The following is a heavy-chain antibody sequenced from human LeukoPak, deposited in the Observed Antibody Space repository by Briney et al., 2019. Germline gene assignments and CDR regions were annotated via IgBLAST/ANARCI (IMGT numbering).Heavy chain of an antibody. CDR3: ARVPRSYYYYYGMDV. V-gene: IGHV4-61*08. Sequence: SETLSLTCAVSGGSISSGGYYWSWIRQPPGKGLEWIGYIYYSGSTNYNPSLKSRVTISVDTSKNQFSLKLSSVTAADTAVYYCARVPRSYYYYYGMDVWGQGTTVTVSS. CDR2: IYYSGST. CDR1: GGSISSGGYY. J-gene: IGHJ6*02.